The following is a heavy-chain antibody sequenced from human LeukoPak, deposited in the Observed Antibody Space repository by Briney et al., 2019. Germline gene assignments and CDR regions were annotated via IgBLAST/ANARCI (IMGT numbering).Heavy chain of an antibody. CDR1: GGSISSGSYY. CDR2: IYTSGST. Sequence: KSSETLSLTCTVSGGSISSGSYYWSWIRQPAGKGLEWIGRIYTSGSTNYNPSLKSRVTISVDTSKNQFSLKLSSVTAADTAVYYCARATLDYGDPYFDYWGQGTLVTVSS. V-gene: IGHV4-61*02. J-gene: IGHJ4*02. CDR3: ARATLDYGDPYFDY. D-gene: IGHD4-17*01.